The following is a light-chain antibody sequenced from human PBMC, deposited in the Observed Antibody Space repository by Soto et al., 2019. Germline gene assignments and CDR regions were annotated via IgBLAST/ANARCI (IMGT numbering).Light chain of an antibody. V-gene: IGKV3-20*01. CDR1: QTISSGF. J-gene: IGKJ5*01. CDR3: QQYSSSPRT. CDR2: DAS. Sequence: EIVLPQSPGILSLSPGDRATLSCRASQTISSGFLAWYQQKVGQAPRLLIYDASNRATGVPDRFSGSGSGTDFSLTISRLEPEDFAVYHCQQYSSSPRTFGQGTRLEIK.